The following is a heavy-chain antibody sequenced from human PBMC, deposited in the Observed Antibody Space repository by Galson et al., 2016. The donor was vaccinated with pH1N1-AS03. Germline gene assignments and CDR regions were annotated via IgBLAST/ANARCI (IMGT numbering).Heavy chain of an antibody. CDR3: ARFRSSWTFYYGLDV. CDR2: IYYSGGT. J-gene: IGHJ6*02. V-gene: IGHV4-59*01. D-gene: IGHD6-13*01. Sequence: LSLTCTVSGGSISSYYWTWIRQPPGKGLEWIGHIYYSGGTNYNPSLKSRVTISVDTSKNQFSLKLSSVTAADTAVYYCARFRSSWTFYYGLDVWGQGTTVAVSS. CDR1: GGSISSYY.